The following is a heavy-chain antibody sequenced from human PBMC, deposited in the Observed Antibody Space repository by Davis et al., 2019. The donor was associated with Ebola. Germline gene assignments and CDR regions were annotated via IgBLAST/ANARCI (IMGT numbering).Heavy chain of an antibody. CDR2: IYYSGST. Sequence: PSETLSLTCTVSGGSISSGGYYWSWIRQHPGKGLEWIGYIYYSGSTYYNPSLKSRVTISVDTSKNQFSLKLSSVTAADTAVYYCARDFKGLYYFDYWGQETLVTVSS. V-gene: IGHV4-31*03. D-gene: IGHD2-2*01. CDR1: GGSISSGGYY. J-gene: IGHJ4*02. CDR3: ARDFKGLYYFDY.